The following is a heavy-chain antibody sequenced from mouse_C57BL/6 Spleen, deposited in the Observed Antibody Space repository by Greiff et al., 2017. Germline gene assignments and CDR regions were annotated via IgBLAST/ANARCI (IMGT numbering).Heavy chain of an antibody. J-gene: IGHJ3*01. CDR1: GYTFTDYE. V-gene: IGHV1-15*01. CDR2: IDPETGGT. CDR3: TRWRSWFAY. Sequence: QVQLKESGAELVRPGASVTLSCKASGYTFTDYEMHWVKQTPVHGLEWIGAIDPETGGTAYNQKFKGKATLTADKTSSTAYMELRSLTSEDSADYYCTRWRSWFAYWGQGTLVTVSA.